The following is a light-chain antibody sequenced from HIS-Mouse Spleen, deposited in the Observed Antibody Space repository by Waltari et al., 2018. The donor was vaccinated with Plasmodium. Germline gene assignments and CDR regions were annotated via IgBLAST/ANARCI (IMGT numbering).Light chain of an antibody. CDR3: QQYNNWPRGT. V-gene: IGKV3-15*01. Sequence: EIVMTQSPAPLSVSPGERATLSCRASQSVSSNLAWYQQKPGQAPRLLISGASTRATGIPARFSGSGSGTEFTLTISSMQSEDFAVYYCQQYNNWPRGTFGQGTKVEIK. CDR2: GAS. CDR1: QSVSSN. J-gene: IGKJ1*01.